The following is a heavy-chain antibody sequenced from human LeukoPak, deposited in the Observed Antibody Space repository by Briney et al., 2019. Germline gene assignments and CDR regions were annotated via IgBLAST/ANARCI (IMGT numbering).Heavy chain of an antibody. D-gene: IGHD2-15*01. V-gene: IGHV3-11*04. CDR3: ARERPKYCSGGSCYPDY. J-gene: IGHJ4*02. CDR1: GFTFDDYG. CDR2: ISSSGSTI. Sequence: GGSLRLSCAASGFTFDDYGMTWVRQAPGKGLEWVSYISSSGSTIKYADSVKGRFTISRDNAKNSLYLQMSSLRAEDTAVYYCARERPKYCSGGSCYPDYWGQGTLVTVSS.